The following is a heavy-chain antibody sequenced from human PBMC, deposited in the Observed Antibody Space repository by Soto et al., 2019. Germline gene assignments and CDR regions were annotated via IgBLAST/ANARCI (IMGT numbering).Heavy chain of an antibody. CDR3: ARDLVESGYPEYFQH. J-gene: IGHJ1*01. D-gene: IGHD3-22*01. CDR2: IYSGGST. Sequence: EVQLVESGGGLIQPGGSLRLSCAASGFAVSSNYMSWVRQAPGKGLEWVSVIYSGGSTYYADSVKGRFTISRDNSKNTLYLQMNSLRAEHTAVSYCARDLVESGYPEYFQHWGQGTLVTVSS. CDR1: GFAVSSNY. V-gene: IGHV3-53*01.